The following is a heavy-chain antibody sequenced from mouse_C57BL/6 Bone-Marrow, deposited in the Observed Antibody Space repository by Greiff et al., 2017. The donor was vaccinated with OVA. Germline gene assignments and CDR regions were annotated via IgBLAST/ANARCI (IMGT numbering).Heavy chain of an antibody. J-gene: IGHJ1*03. CDR1: GFTFSDYG. CDR3: ACYSYGPRGYFDV. D-gene: IGHD1-1*01. Sequence: EVMLVESGGGLVQPGGSLKLSCAASGFTFSDYGMHWVRQAPEKGLEWVAYISSGSSTIYYADTVKGRFTITTDNAKNTLFLQMTSLRSEDTAMYYCACYSYGPRGYFDVWGTGTTVTVSS. V-gene: IGHV5-17*01. CDR2: ISSGSSTI.